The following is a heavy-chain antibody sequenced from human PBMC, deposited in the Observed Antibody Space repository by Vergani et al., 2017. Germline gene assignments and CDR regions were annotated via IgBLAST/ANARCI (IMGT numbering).Heavy chain of an antibody. Sequence: QVQLQESGPGLVKPSETLSLTCTVSGGSISSYYWSWIRQPPGKGLEWIGYIYTSGSTNYNPSLKSRVTISVDTSKHQISLKLSSVTAADTAVYYCARHVAPRIAAALDAFDIWGQGTMVTVSS. CDR2: IYTSGST. J-gene: IGHJ3*02. CDR1: GGSISSYY. CDR3: ARHVAPRIAAALDAFDI. D-gene: IGHD6-13*01. V-gene: IGHV4-4*09.